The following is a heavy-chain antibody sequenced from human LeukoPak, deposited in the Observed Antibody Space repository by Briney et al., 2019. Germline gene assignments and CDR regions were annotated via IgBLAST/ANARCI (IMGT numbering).Heavy chain of an antibody. V-gene: IGHV5-51*01. D-gene: IGHD6-13*01. CDR2: IYPGDSDI. J-gene: IGHJ5*02. CDR3: ARHRFTYSSSGSYGVWFDP. Sequence: GESLKISCKGSGYSFTSYWIGWVRQMPGKGLEWMGIIYPGDSDIRYSPSFQGQVTISADKSINTAYLQWSSLKASDTAMYYCARHRFTYSSSGSYGVWFDPWGQGTLVTVSS. CDR1: GYSFTSYW.